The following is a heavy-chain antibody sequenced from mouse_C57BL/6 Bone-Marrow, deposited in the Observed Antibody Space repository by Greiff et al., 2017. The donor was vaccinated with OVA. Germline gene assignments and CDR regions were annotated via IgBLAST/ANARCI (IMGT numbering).Heavy chain of an antibody. CDR1: GYTFTSYW. J-gene: IGHJ1*03. CDR3: ARWGIYWYFDV. CDR2: IDPSDSYT. Sequence: VQLQQPGAELVKPGASVKLSCKASGYTFTSYWMQWVKQRPGQGLEWIGEIDPSDSYTNYNQKFKGKATLTVDTSSSTAYMQLSSLTSEDSAVNYCARWGIYWYFDVWGTGTTVTVSS. V-gene: IGHV1-50*01.